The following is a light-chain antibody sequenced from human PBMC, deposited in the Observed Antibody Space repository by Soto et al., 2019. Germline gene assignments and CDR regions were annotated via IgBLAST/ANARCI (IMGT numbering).Light chain of an antibody. CDR1: QSISSW. J-gene: IGKJ1*01. CDR2: DVS. CDR3: QQYSSYPT. V-gene: IGKV1-5*01. Sequence: IPLTQPPSTLPASLGDRATITCRASQSISSWLAWYQQKPGKAPKLLISDVSSLESGVPSRFSGGGSGTEFTLTISSLQPDDVATYYCQQYSSYPTCCQGTKGDIK.